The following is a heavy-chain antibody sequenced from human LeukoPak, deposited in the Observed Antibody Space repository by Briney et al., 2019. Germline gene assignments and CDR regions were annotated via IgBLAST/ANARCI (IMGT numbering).Heavy chain of an antibody. D-gene: IGHD2-15*01. CDR1: GGSFSGYY. V-gene: IGHV4-34*01. CDR3: ARGSQSLRYRSGSSCHTKIFDY. CDR2: IIQSGST. Sequence: PPETLSLTCAVHGGSFSGYYWCWICQPPGKGREWIAEIIQSGSTNYNPCLKSRVTISRDTSKNQFSLKLSSVTAADTAVYYCARGSQSLRYRSGSSCHTKIFDYWGQGTLVSVSS. J-gene: IGHJ4*02.